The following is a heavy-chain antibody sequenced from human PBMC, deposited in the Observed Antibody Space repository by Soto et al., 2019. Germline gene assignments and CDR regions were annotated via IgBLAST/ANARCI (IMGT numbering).Heavy chain of an antibody. CDR2: MNPNSGNT. V-gene: IGHV1-8*01. D-gene: IGHD3-16*02. Sequence: ASVKVSCKASGYTFTSYDINWVRQATGQGLEWMGWMNPNSGNTGYAQKFQGRVTMTRNTSISTAYMELSSLRSEDTAVYYCARVRVYYDYIWGSYRQRYYFDSWGQGTLVTVSS. CDR3: ARVRVYYDYIWGSYRQRYYFDS. CDR1: GYTFTSYD. J-gene: IGHJ4*02.